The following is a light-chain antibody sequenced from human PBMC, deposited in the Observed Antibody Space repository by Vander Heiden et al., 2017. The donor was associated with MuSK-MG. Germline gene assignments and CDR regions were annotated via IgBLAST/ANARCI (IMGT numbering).Light chain of an antibody. CDR3: QQYHAFPHT. V-gene: IGKV1-16*01. CDR2: AAS. J-gene: IGKJ4*01. Sequence: DIQMTQSPSSLSASVGDRVHLPFRARPGFRPLVAWFQKKPGRAPESLIYAASSMRAGVPSRFSGSISGTDFTLTINSLQPEDLATYFCQQYHAFPHTFGGGTKVEIK. CDR1: PGFRPL.